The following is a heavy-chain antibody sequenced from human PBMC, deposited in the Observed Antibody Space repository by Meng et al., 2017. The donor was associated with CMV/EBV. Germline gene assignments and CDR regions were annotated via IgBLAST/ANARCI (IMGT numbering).Heavy chain of an antibody. D-gene: IGHD3-3*01. V-gene: IGHV3-20*04. J-gene: IGHJ6*02. CDR3: AREIGDFWSGLGGMDV. CDR1: GFTFADYG. Sequence: GGSLRLSCAASGFTFADYGMSWVRQAPGKGLEWVSGINWNGGSTGYADSVKGRFTISRDNAKNSLYLQMNSLRAEDTALYYCAREIGDFWSGLGGMDVWGQGTTVTVSS. CDR2: INWNGGST.